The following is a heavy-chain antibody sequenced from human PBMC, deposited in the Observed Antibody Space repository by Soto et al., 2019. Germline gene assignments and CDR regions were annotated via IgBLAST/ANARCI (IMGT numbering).Heavy chain of an antibody. CDR2: ISGSARST. D-gene: IGHD6-19*01. J-gene: IGHJ4*02. CDR1: GFTFSSYA. V-gene: IGHV3-23*01. CDR3: AKNAGSPGYSSGWGVSDY. Sequence: EVQLLESGGGLVQPGGSLRLSCAASGFTFSSYAMSWVRQAPGKGLEWVSGISGSARSTYYADSVKGRFTISRDNSKNTLYLQMNSLRAEHTAVYYCAKNAGSPGYSSGWGVSDYWGQGTLVTVSS.